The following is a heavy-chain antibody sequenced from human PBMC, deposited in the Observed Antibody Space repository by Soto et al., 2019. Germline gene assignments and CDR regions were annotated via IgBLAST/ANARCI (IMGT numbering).Heavy chain of an antibody. CDR1: GFTFSTYG. J-gene: IGHJ4*02. D-gene: IGHD4-17*01. CDR2: ISYDGRNE. Sequence: QVQLVESGGVVVQPGRSLRLSCAASGFTFSTYGMHWVRQAPGKGLEWVAVISYDGRNEYYAESVKGRFTISRDNYKNTLYLQMNSLRAEDTALYYCAKDHLMTTVTTVGYWGQGALVTVSS. CDR3: AKDHLMTTVTTVGY. V-gene: IGHV3-30*18.